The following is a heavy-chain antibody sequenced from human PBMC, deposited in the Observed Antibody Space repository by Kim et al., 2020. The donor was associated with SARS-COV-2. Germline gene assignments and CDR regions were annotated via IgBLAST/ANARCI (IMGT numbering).Heavy chain of an antibody. Sequence: DAVYGRFTISRDNSRSTLYLQTDSLRAEDTAVYYCAKDTSLSMIVVASFDCWGQGTLVTVSS. D-gene: IGHD3-22*01. J-gene: IGHJ4*02. V-gene: IGHV3-23*01. CDR3: AKDTSLSMIVVASFDC.